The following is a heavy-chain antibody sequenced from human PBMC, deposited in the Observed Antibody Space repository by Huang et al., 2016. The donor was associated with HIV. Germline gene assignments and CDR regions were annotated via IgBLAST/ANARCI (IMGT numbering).Heavy chain of an antibody. CDR1: GGSFTISG. D-gene: IGHD3-9*01. Sequence: QVHLVQSGAEVKKPGSPVRVSCTASGGSFTISGIRWVRQAPGQGLAWLGGSLPMLWRAKYAQKRSDRVTITARESTTTVYRDLTSLRPEDTAVYYCASGASYEIWTPYYSGWHYSMDVWGEGTTVTVSS. J-gene: IGHJ6*03. CDR2: SLPMLWRA. V-gene: IGHV1-69*13. CDR3: ASGASYEIWTPYYSGWHYSMDV.